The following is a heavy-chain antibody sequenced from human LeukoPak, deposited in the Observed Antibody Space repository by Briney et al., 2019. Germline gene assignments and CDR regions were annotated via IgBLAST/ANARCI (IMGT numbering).Heavy chain of an antibody. CDR3: ATDYYDSSGYSDY. D-gene: IGHD3-22*01. J-gene: IGHJ4*02. Sequence: ASVNVSCKVSGYTLTELSMHWVRQAPGKGLEWMGGFDPEDGETIYAQKFQGRVTMTEDTSTDTAYMELSSLRSEDTAVYYCATDYYDSSGYSDYWGQGTLVTVSP. CDR1: GYTLTELS. V-gene: IGHV1-24*01. CDR2: FDPEDGET.